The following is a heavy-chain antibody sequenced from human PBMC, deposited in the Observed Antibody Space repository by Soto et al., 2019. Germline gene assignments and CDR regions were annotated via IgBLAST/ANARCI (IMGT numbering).Heavy chain of an antibody. V-gene: IGHV3-33*01. CDR1: GFTFSSYG. Sequence: QVQLVASGGGVVQPGRSLRLSCAASGFTFSSYGMHWVRQAPGKGLEWVAVIWYDGSNKYYEDSVKGRFTISRDNSKNTLYLQMTSLRAEDTSVYYGARDKLLELRARVFDYWGQGTLVTVSS. CDR2: IWYDGSNK. CDR3: ARDKLLELRARVFDY. J-gene: IGHJ4*02. D-gene: IGHD1-7*01.